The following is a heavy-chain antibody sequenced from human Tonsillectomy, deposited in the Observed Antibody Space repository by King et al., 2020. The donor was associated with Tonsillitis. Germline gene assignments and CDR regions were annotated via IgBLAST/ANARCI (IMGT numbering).Heavy chain of an antibody. D-gene: IGHD4-23*01. CDR3: ARHRGGTSPHYFDY. CDR2: IYYSGST. Sequence: LQLQESGPGLVKPSETLSLTCTVSGGSISSSSYYWGWIRQPPGKGLEWIGSIYYSGSTYYNPSLKSRVSTSVDTSKNQFSLKLSSVTAADTAVYYCARHRGGTSPHYFDYWGQGTLVTVSS. CDR1: GGSISSSSYY. V-gene: IGHV4-39*01. J-gene: IGHJ4*02.